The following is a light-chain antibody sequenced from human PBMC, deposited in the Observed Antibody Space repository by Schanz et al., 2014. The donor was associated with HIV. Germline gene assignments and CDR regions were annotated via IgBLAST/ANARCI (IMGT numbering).Light chain of an antibody. CDR2: GNN. CDR1: SSNIGAGYD. V-gene: IGLV1-40*01. CDR3: LSYDISLSSYV. Sequence: QSVLTQPPSVSGAPGQRVTISCTGSSSNIGAGYDVHWYKQLPETAPKLLMFGNNNRPSGVPDRYSGSKSDTSASLAITGLQAEDEADYYCLSYDISLSSYVFGTGTKLTVL. J-gene: IGLJ1*01.